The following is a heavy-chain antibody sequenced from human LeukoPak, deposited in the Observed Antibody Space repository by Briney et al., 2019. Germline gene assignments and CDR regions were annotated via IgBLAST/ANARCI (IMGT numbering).Heavy chain of an antibody. CDR2: ISYSGST. Sequence: PSETLSLTCTVSGGSISGYYWSWIRQPPGKGLEWIGYISYSGSTNYNPSLKGRVIISVDTSKNQLSLKLSSVTAADTAVYYCARGSMAVAGIFDYWGQGILVTVSS. J-gene: IGHJ4*02. V-gene: IGHV4-59*01. D-gene: IGHD6-19*01. CDR3: ARGSMAVAGIFDY. CDR1: GGSISGYY.